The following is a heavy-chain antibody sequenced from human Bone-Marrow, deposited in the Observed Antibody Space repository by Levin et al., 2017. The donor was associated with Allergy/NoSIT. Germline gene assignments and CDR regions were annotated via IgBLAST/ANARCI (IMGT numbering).Heavy chain of an antibody. Sequence: GESLKISCAASGFTFSSYAMSWVRQAPGKGLEWVSAISGSGGSTYYADSVKGRFTISRDNSKNTLYLQMNSLRAEDTAVYYCAKDRGPLLRRPAGYFDYWGQGTLVTVSS. CDR2: ISGSGGST. CDR3: AKDRGPLLRRPAGYFDY. V-gene: IGHV3-23*01. CDR1: GFTFSSYA. D-gene: IGHD3-16*01. J-gene: IGHJ4*02.